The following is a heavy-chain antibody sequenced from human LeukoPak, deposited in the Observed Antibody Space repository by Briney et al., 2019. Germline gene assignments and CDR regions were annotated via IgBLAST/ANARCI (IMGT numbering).Heavy chain of an antibody. D-gene: IGHD1-1*01. Sequence: SMKVSCKAYGGTFNNYAISWVRQAPGQGLEWMGGIIPIFDTPNYAQKFQGRVTITTDESTSTAYMELSSLRSEDTAVYYCARDIPGYDAFDIWGQGTVVTVSS. CDR3: ARDIPGYDAFDI. CDR2: IIPIFDTP. J-gene: IGHJ3*02. CDR1: GGTFNNYA. V-gene: IGHV1-69*05.